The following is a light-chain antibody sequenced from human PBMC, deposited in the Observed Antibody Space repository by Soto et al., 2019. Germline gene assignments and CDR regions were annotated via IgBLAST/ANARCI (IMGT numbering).Light chain of an antibody. CDR2: GAT. V-gene: IGKV1-6*01. J-gene: IGKJ1*01. Sequence: ALQMTQSPSSLFASVGDKLPFTCRASRAIRTELGWYQQKPGKAPKLLIYGATTLQSGVPSRFSGSGSGTDFTLTISGLQPEDFATYYCLQDYNYPRTFGQGTKVEVK. CDR1: RAIRTE. CDR3: LQDYNYPRT.